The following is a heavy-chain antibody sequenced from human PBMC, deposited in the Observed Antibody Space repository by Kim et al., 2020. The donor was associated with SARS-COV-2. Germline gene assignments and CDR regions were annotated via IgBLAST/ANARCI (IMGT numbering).Heavy chain of an antibody. Sequence: SETLSLTCAVYGGSFSGYYWSWIRQPPGKGLEWIGEINHSGSTNYNPSLKSRVTISVDTSKNQFSLKLSSVTAADTAVYYCARWGGPWEPKFDYWGQGTLVTVSS. D-gene: IGHD1-26*01. V-gene: IGHV4-34*01. CDR3: ARWGGPWEPKFDY. CDR2: INHSGST. CDR1: GGSFSGYY. J-gene: IGHJ4*02.